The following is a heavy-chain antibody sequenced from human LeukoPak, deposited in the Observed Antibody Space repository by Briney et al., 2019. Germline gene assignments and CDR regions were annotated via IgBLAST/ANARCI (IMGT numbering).Heavy chain of an antibody. V-gene: IGHV3-74*01. Sequence: GGSLRLSCAASGFTFSSYWMHWVRQALGKGLVWVSRINSDGSSTSYADSVKGRFTISRDNAKNTLYLQMNSLRAEDTAVYYCARGVRSYYFDYWGQGTLVTVSS. CDR2: INSDGSST. J-gene: IGHJ4*02. D-gene: IGHD6-13*01. CDR1: GFTFSSYW. CDR3: ARGVRSYYFDY.